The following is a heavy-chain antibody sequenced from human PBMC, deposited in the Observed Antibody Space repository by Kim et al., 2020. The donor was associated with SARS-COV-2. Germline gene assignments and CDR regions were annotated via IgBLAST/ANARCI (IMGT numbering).Heavy chain of an antibody. CDR3: SGGSAGYYYYGMDV. D-gene: IGHD2-15*01. Sequence: GGSLRLSCAASGFTFSSYGMHWVRQAPGKGLEWVAVISYDGSNKYYADSVKGRFTISRDNSKNTLYLQMNSLRAEDTAVYTCSGGSAGYYYYGMDVWGQGTTVTVSS. CDR2: ISYDGSNK. CDR1: GFTFSSYG. J-gene: IGHJ6*02. V-gene: IGHV3-30*03.